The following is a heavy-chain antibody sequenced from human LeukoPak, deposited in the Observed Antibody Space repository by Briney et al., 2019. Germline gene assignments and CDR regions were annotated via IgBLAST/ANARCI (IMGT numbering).Heavy chain of an antibody. Sequence: GGSLRLSCATSGFTFSNFAMSWVRQAPGMGLEWVAVVSYDGTNKYYADSVKGRFTISRDNSKNTLYLQMNSLRPEDTDVYYCARDRECSSTSCYNAFEIWGQGTMVTVSS. V-gene: IGHV3-30-3*01. D-gene: IGHD2-2*02. CDR3: ARDRECSSTSCYNAFEI. CDR1: GFTFSNFA. CDR2: VSYDGTNK. J-gene: IGHJ3*02.